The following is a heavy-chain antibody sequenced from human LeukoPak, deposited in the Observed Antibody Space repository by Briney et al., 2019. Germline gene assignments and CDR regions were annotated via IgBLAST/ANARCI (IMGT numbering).Heavy chain of an antibody. Sequence: SETLSPTYPVSAGSTTSGDYYLSWIRQPPGKCLERIGYLYYSGSTYYNPSLKSRVTISVDTSKNQFSLKLSSVTAADTAVYYCARVTLTGPYYYYYGMDVWGQGTTVTVSS. V-gene: IGHV4-30-4*01. CDR1: AGSTTSGDYY. D-gene: IGHD3-9*01. CDR3: ARVTLTGPYYYYYGMDV. CDR2: LYYSGST. J-gene: IGHJ6*02.